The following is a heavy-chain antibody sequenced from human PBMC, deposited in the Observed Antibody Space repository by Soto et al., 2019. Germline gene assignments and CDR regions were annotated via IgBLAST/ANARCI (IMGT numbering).Heavy chain of an antibody. V-gene: IGHV1-2*02. D-gene: IGHD3-9*01. J-gene: IGHJ4*02. CDR3: ARVLRYFVGVIDX. CDR2: INPKSGNT. CDR1: GYTFTGYY. Sequence: VSVKVSCKASGYTFTGYYMHWVRQAPGQGLEWMGFINPKSGNTGYAKKFRGRVAMSTDSSIRTDYMDLHSLTSYDTAVYYCARVLRYFVGVIDXWRQGPPVPVPX.